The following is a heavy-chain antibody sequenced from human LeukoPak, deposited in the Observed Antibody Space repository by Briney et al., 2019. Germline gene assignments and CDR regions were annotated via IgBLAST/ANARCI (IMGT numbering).Heavy chain of an antibody. CDR1: GYSISSGYY. D-gene: IGHD6-19*01. V-gene: IGHV4-38-2*02. CDR3: ARDRVQSSGWYMLDYMDV. CDR2: IDHSGCT. Sequence: SETLSLTCTVSGYSISSGYYWGWIRQPPGKGLEWIGSIDHSGCTYYNPSLKSRVTISVDTSKNQFSLKLSSVTAAATAVYYCARDRVQSSGWYMLDYMDVWGKGTTVTVPS. J-gene: IGHJ6*03.